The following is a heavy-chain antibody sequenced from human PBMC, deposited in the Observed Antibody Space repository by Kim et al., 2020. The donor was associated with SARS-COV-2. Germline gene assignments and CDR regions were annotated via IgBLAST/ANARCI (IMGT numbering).Heavy chain of an antibody. CDR2: INHSGYT. Sequence: SETLSLTCAVYGGSFSDYYWTWIRQPPGKGLEWIGEINHSGYTSYNPSLKSRVTISVDTSKNQFSLKLSSVTAADTAVYYCARGVRTFSMIVVVITAQTYYFDSWSQGTLVPVSS. V-gene: IGHV4-34*01. CDR3: ARGVRTFSMIVVVITAQTYYFDS. D-gene: IGHD3-22*01. J-gene: IGHJ4*02. CDR1: GGSFSDYY.